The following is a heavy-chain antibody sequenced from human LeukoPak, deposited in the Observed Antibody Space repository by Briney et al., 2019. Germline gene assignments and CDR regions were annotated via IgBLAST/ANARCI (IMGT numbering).Heavy chain of an antibody. Sequence: SETLSLTCTVSGGSISSSSYYWGWIRQPPGKGLEWIGSIYYSGSTYYNPSLKSRVTISVDTSKNQFSLKLSSVTAADTAVYYCAREENSGTLVDYWGQGTLVTVSS. V-gene: IGHV4-39*07. CDR1: GGSISSSSYY. CDR2: IYYSGST. J-gene: IGHJ4*02. CDR3: AREENSGTLVDY. D-gene: IGHD1-26*01.